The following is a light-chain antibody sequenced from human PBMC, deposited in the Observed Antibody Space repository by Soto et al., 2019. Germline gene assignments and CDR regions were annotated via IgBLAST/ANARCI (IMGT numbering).Light chain of an antibody. CDR2: GAS. V-gene: IGKV3-15*01. CDR3: HQYYTWPRT. Sequence: EIVMTQSPVTLSVSPGEEATPFCGASQTVTTDLAWYQQKPGQAPRLVIHGASTRATDFPARFSGSGSGTEFTLTISSLQSEDIAVYYCHQYYTWPRTFGQGTKVDIK. J-gene: IGKJ1*01. CDR1: QTVTTD.